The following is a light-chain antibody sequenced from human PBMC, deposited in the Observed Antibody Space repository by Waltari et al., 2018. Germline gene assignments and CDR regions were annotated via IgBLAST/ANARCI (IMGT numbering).Light chain of an antibody. Sequence: DIQMTQSPSTLSASVGDSVTITCRASQNINRWLAWYQQKPGKAPKLLIYKASSLETGVPSRFSSSESGTEFTLTINSLQPDDFATYYCQQYNSYHIFTFGPGTKVDI. CDR2: KAS. CDR1: QNINRW. V-gene: IGKV1-5*03. J-gene: IGKJ3*01. CDR3: QQYNSYHIFT.